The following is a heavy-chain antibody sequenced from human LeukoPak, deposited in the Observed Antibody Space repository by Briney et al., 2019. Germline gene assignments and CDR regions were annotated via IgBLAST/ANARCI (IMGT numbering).Heavy chain of an antibody. CDR1: GGSISSNY. J-gene: IGHJ4*02. CDR3: ARTVVVTASYYFDY. D-gene: IGHD2-2*01. CDR2: IYTSGST. V-gene: IGHV4-4*07. Sequence: SETLSLTCTVSGGSISSNYWSWIRQPAGKGLEWIGHIYTSGSTIYNPSLKSRVTMSVDTSKNQFSLKLNSVTAADAAVYYCARTVVVTASYYFDYWGQGTLVTVSS.